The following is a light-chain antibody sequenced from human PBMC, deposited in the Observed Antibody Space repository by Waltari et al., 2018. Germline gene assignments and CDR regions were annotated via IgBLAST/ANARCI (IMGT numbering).Light chain of an antibody. J-gene: IGKJ2*01. CDR3: QQHATSPYT. CDR2: GAS. V-gene: IGKV3-20*01. CDR1: QSVNNNY. Sequence: EIVLTQSPGTLSFSPGEMATLSCRASQSVNNNYLAWYQQKPGQAPRLLIYGASSRATGIPDRISGSGSGTDFTLTLSSLEPEDFAVYYCQQHATSPYTFGQGTKVEIK.